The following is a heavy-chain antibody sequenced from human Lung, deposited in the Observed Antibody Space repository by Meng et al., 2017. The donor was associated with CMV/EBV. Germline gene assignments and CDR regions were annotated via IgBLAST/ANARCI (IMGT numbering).Heavy chain of an antibody. Sequence: SCAASGFTFSSYGMHWVRQAPGKGLEWVAVIWYDGSNKYYADSVKGRFTISRDNSKNTLYLQMNSLRAEDTAVYYCAKTEYYYDSSGYWGVDYWXQGTXVTVSS. D-gene: IGHD3-22*01. V-gene: IGHV3-33*06. CDR2: IWYDGSNK. J-gene: IGHJ4*02. CDR3: AKTEYYYDSSGYWGVDY. CDR1: GFTFSSYG.